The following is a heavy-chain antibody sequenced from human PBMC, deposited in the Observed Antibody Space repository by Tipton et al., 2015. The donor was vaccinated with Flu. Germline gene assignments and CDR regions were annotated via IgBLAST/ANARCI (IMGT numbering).Heavy chain of an antibody. V-gene: IGHV3-33*08. CDR3: TGEEGYGSGSRVFDI. CDR1: GFTFSDYV. D-gene: IGHD3-10*01. Sequence: SLRLSCAASGFTFSDYVMHWVRHAPGKGLEWVAVIWHDGREEYHADSVKGRFAISRDNSNNKLYLQMNSLRAEDTALYYCTGEEGYGSGSRVFDIWGQGTMVTVSS. J-gene: IGHJ3*02. CDR2: IWHDGREE.